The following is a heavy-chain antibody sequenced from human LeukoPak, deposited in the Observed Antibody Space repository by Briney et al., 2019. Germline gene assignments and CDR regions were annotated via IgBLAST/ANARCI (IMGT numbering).Heavy chain of an antibody. CDR2: IRAYNGNT. CDR1: VYTFTSFG. CDR3: ARLDYFSSPNAYYFDY. Sequence: ASVKLSCNASVYTFTSFGISWVRQAPGQGLEWMRWIRAYNGNTKYAQKLQGRGTMTTDTSTSTAYMELRSLRSDDTAVYYCARLDYFSSPNAYYFDYWGQGTLVTVSS. D-gene: IGHD5-12*01. J-gene: IGHJ4*02. V-gene: IGHV1-18*01.